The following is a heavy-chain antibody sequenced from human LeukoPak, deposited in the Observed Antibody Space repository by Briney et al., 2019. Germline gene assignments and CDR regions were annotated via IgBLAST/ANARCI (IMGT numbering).Heavy chain of an antibody. D-gene: IGHD7-27*01. Sequence: SETLSLTCRVSGASISGYYRSWSRQPPGKGLEWSGHMYYSGGTTYNPSLKSRVSISLETSKKHFSLKLSSVTAADTAVYYCAGTGLFFDYWSQGTLVTVSS. CDR2: MYYSGGT. CDR1: GASISGYY. V-gene: IGHV4-59*01. J-gene: IGHJ4*02. CDR3: AGTGLFFDY.